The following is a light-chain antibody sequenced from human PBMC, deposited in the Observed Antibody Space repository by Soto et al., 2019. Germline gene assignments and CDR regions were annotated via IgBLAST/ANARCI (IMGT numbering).Light chain of an antibody. CDR2: DAA. Sequence: EIQVTQSPSSLAASVGDRVTITCRASHGISNYLALYQQKPGKVPKFLIYDAATLQSGVPSRFSGSGSGTDFTLTISSLQPEDVATYYCQKYDSAPFTFGPGTKVDIK. CDR1: HGISNY. J-gene: IGKJ3*01. V-gene: IGKV1-27*01. CDR3: QKYDSAPFT.